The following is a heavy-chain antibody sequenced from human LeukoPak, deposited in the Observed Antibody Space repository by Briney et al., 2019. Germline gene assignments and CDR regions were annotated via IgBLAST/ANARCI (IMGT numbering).Heavy chain of an antibody. V-gene: IGHV3-74*01. D-gene: IGHD2-2*01. CDR2: INSDGSST. CDR3: ARVPPPGSTSFTFDY. CDR1: GFTFSSYW. Sequence: GGSLRLSCAASGFTFSSYWMHWVRQAPGKGLVWVSRINSDGSSTSYADSVKGRFTISRDNAKNTLYLQMNSLRAEDTAVYYCARVPPPGSTSFTFDYWGQGTLVTVSS. J-gene: IGHJ4*02.